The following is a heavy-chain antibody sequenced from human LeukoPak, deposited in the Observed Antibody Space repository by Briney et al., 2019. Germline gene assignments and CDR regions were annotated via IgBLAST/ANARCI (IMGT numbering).Heavy chain of an antibody. CDR3: ARDSTGWQADSFDI. CDR1: GFTFSSYS. V-gene: IGHV3-7*01. CDR2: IKQDGSEH. Sequence: PGGSLRLSCAASGFTFSSYSMNWVRQAPGKGLEWVADIKQDGSEHNYVDSVGGRFTISRDNGKNSLYLQMNSLRVEDTAVYFCARDSTGWQADSFDIWGQGTMVTVSS. D-gene: IGHD2-8*02. J-gene: IGHJ3*02.